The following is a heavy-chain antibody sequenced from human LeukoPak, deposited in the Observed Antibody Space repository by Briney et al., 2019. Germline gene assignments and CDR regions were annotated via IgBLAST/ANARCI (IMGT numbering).Heavy chain of an antibody. J-gene: IGHJ4*02. CDR1: GFTFSSYG. Sequence: GGSLRLSCTASGFTFSSYGMNWVRQAPGKGLEWVSGVTGRGENIYHAGSVKGRFTISRDNSKNTLYLQMNSLRAEDTAVYYCAKDRRLAAFDYGGQGTLVTVSS. V-gene: IGHV3-23*01. CDR3: AKDRRLAAFDY. D-gene: IGHD6-25*01. CDR2: VTGRGENI.